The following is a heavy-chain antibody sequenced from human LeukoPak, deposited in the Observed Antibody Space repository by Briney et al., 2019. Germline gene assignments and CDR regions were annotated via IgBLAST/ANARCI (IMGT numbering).Heavy chain of an antibody. V-gene: IGHV3-23*01. CDR3: AKARIASAGTGAFDV. Sequence: GGSLRLSCAASGFTFSSYAMSWVRQAPGKGLEWVSAISGSGGSTYYADSVKGRFTISRDNSKNTLYLQMNSLRDEDTAVYYCAKARIASAGTGAFDVWGRGTMVTVSS. J-gene: IGHJ3*01. CDR1: GFTFSSYA. D-gene: IGHD6-13*01. CDR2: ISGSGGST.